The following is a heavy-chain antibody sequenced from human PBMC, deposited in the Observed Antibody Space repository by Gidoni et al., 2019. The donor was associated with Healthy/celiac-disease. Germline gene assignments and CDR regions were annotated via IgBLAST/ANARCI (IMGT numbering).Heavy chain of an antibody. CDR1: GYTFTGYY. J-gene: IGHJ5*02. Sequence: QVQLVPSGAALKKPGASVKVSCMASGYTFTGYYMHWVRQAPGQGLEWMGWINPNSGGTNYAQKFQGRVTMTRDTSISTAYMELSRLRSDDTAVYYCARLGVTMYNWFDPWGQGTLVTVSS. D-gene: IGHD3-10*01. CDR3: ARLGVTMYNWFDP. CDR2: INPNSGGT. V-gene: IGHV1-2*02.